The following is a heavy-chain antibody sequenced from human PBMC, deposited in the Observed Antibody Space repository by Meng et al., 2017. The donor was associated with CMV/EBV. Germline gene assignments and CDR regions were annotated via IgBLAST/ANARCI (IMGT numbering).Heavy chain of an antibody. CDR3: AREEEYSSSWYPGHYYGMDV. V-gene: IGHV3-30*04. CDR2: ISYDGSNK. D-gene: IGHD6-13*01. CDR1: GFTFSSYA. J-gene: IGHJ6*02. Sequence: GESLKISCAASGFTFSSYAMHWVRQAPGKGLEWVAVISYDGSNKYYADSVKGRFTISRDNSKNTLYLQMNGLRAEDTAVYYCAREEEYSSSWYPGHYYGMDVWGQGTTVTVSS.